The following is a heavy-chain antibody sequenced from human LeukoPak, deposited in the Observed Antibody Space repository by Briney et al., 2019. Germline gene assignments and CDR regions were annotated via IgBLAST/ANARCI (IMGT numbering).Heavy chain of an antibody. CDR2: TNHSGST. D-gene: IGHD3-22*01. J-gene: IGHJ4*02. CDR3: ARGVTYYYDSSGYSL. Sequence: SETLSLTCAVYGGSFSGYYWSWIRQPPGKGLEWIGETNHSGSTNYNPSLKSRVTISVGTSKNQFSLKLSSVTAADTAVYYCARGVTYYYDSSGYSLWGQGTLVTVSS. V-gene: IGHV4-34*01. CDR1: GGSFSGYY.